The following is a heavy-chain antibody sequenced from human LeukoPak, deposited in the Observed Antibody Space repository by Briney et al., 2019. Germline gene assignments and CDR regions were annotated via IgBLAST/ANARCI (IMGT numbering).Heavy chain of an antibody. CDR3: ARDDQISGWCSF. D-gene: IGHD6-19*01. CDR1: GLTFSAFG. CDR2: IYYDGSNK. Sequence: PGRSLRLSCAASGLTFSAFGMHWVRQAPGKGLEWVAVIYYDGSNKYYADSVKGRFTISRDNSKSSLYLEMSSLRVEDTAVYYCARDDQISGWCSFWGQGTLVTVSS. V-gene: IGHV3-33*01. J-gene: IGHJ1*01.